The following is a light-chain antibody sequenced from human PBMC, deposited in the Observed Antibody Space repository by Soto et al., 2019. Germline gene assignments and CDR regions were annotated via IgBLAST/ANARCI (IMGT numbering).Light chain of an antibody. J-gene: IGKJ2*01. CDR3: QQYHDWPYT. CDR1: QSVSSL. V-gene: IGKV3-15*01. CDR2: STS. Sequence: VLTQSPATLSVSPGERVTLSCRASQSVSSLLAWYQQKPGQAPRLLIYSTSTRATGIPARFSGSGSGTEFTLTISSLHSEDFASYYCQQYHDWPYTFGQATNLEIK.